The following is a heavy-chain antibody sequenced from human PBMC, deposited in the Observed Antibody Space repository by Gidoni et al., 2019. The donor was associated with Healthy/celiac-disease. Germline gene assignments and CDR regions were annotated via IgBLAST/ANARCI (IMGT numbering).Heavy chain of an antibody. CDR1: GWSFSGYY. J-gene: IGHJ5*02. V-gene: IGHV4-34*01. Sequence: QVQLQQWGAGLLKPSEPLSLTCAVYGWSFSGYYWRWIRQPPGKGLEWIGEINHSGSTNYNPSLKSRVTISVDTSKNQFSLKLSSVTAADTAVYYCARIWYSSSWYRRFDPWGQGTLVTVSS. CDR3: ARIWYSSSWYRRFDP. D-gene: IGHD6-13*01. CDR2: INHSGST.